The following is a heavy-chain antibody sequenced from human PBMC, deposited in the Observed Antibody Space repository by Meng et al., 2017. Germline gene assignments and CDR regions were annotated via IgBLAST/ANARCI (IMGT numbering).Heavy chain of an antibody. Sequence: ASVKVSCKASGYTFTSYDINWVRQATGQGLEWMGWMNPNSGNTGYAQKFQGRVTMTRNTSISTAYMELSSLRSEDTAVYYCARDKRSKWELLHRDDAFDIWGQGTMVTVSS. V-gene: IGHV1-8*01. CDR3: ARDKRSKWELLHRDDAFDI. CDR1: GYTFTSYD. D-gene: IGHD1-26*01. J-gene: IGHJ3*02. CDR2: MNPNSGNT.